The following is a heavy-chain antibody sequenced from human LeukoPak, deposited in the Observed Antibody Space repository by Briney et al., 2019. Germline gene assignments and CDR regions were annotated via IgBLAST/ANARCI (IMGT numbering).Heavy chain of an antibody. J-gene: IGHJ3*02. CDR3: ARGHLRSGPTDAFDI. D-gene: IGHD2-15*01. Sequence: SETLSLTCTVSGGSISSYYWSWIRQPPGKGLEWIGEINHTGNTNYSPSLKSRVTISLDTSKNQFSLKLSSVTAADTAVYYCARGHLRSGPTDAFDIWGQGTMVSVSS. CDR1: GGSISSYY. V-gene: IGHV4-34*01. CDR2: INHTGNT.